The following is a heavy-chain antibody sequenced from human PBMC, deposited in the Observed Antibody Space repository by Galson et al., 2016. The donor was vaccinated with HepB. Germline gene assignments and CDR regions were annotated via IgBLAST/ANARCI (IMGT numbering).Heavy chain of an antibody. V-gene: IGHV3-23*01. CDR1: GSGFSFSTYA. J-gene: IGHJ6*02. CDR2: INGSGGHT. Sequence: SLRLSCAVSGSGFSFSTYAMSWVRQAPGKGLEWVSAINGSGGHTYYADSVKGRFIISRDNSKNTLYLQMNNLRAEDTAIYYCAKRVAVRGSGLMDVWGQGTTVTVSS. D-gene: IGHD3-10*01. CDR3: AKRVAVRGSGLMDV.